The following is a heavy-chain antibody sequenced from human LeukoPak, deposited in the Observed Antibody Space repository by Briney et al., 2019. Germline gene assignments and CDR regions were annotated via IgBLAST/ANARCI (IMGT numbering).Heavy chain of an antibody. V-gene: IGHV3-66*03. J-gene: IGHJ4*02. CDR3: ARDLFRGVNYFDY. Sequence: PGGSLRLSCASSGFIVSTNYMSWVRQAPGKGLEWGSVIYSSGTTYYADSVKGRFTISRDNSKNTLYLQMNSLRAEDTDVYYCARDLFRGVNYFDYWGQGTLVTVSS. D-gene: IGHD3-10*01. CDR2: IYSSGTT. CDR1: GFIVSTNY.